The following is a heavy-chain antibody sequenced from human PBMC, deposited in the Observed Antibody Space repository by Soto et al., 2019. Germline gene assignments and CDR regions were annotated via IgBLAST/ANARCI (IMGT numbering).Heavy chain of an antibody. Sequence: TSETLSLTCAVYGGSFSGYYWSWIRQPPGKGLEWIGDINHSGSTNYNPSLKSRVTISVDTSKNQFSLKLSSVTAADTAVYYCAREPHQAGKRRYYFDYWGQGTLVTVSS. J-gene: IGHJ4*02. CDR1: GGSFSGYY. V-gene: IGHV4-34*01. CDR2: INHSGST. D-gene: IGHD2-2*01. CDR3: AREPHQAGKRRYYFDY.